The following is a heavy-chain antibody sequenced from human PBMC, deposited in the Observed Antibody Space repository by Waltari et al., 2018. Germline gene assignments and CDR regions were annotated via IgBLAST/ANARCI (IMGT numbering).Heavy chain of an antibody. V-gene: IGHV3-48*04. D-gene: IGHD2-21*01. CDR3: ARNGPVVVIVHGDY. CDR1: GFTFSSYS. J-gene: IGHJ4*02. Sequence: EVQLVESGGGLVQPGGSLRLSCAASGFTFSSYSMNWVRQAPGKGLEWVSYISSSSSTIYYADSVKGRFTISRDNAKNSLYLQMNSLRAEDTAVYYCARNGPVVVIVHGDYWGQGTLVTVSS. CDR2: ISSSSSTI.